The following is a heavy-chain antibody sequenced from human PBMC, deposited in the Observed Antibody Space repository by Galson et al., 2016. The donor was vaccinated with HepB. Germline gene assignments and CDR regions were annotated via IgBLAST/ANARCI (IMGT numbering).Heavy chain of an antibody. CDR3: AKLGMPAYIWGSYRPGFYFDH. CDR1: EFTFSTYG. V-gene: IGHV3-33*06. Sequence: SLRLSCAASEFTFSTYGMHWVRQAPGKGLEWVALIWHDGSNKYYADSVKGRFTISRDNPKNTLYLQMNSLRAEDTAGYYCAKLGMPAYIWGSYRPGFYFDHWAQGTLVTVSS. D-gene: IGHD3-16*02. CDR2: IWHDGSNK. J-gene: IGHJ4*02.